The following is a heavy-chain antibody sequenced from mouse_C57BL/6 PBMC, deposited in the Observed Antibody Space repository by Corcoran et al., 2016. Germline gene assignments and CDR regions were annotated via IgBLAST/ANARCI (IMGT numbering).Heavy chain of an antibody. CDR1: GFSLSTFGMG. Sequence: QVTLKESGPGILQPSQTLSLTCSFSGFSLSTFGMGVGWIRQPSGKGLEWLAHIWWDDDKYYNPALKSLLTISKDTSKNQVFLKIANVDTADTATYYCARRIYYGYDAWFAYWGQGTLVTVSA. J-gene: IGHJ3*01. CDR3: ARRIYYGYDAWFAY. V-gene: IGHV8-8*01. CDR2: IWWDDDK. D-gene: IGHD2-2*01.